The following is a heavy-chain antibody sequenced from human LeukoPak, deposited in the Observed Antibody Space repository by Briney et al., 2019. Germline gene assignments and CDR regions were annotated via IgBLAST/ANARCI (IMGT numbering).Heavy chain of an antibody. Sequence: GGSLRLSCAASGFTFSSYGMHWVRQAPGKGLEWVAFIRYDGSNKYYADSVKGRFTISRDNSKNTLYLQMNSLRAEDTAVYYCAKEKPGIAARLGAFDIWGQGTMVTVSS. J-gene: IGHJ3*02. CDR2: IRYDGSNK. D-gene: IGHD6-6*01. V-gene: IGHV3-30*02. CDR3: AKEKPGIAARLGAFDI. CDR1: GFTFSSYG.